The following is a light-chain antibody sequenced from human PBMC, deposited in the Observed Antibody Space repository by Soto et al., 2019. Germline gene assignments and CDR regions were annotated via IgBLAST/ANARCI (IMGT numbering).Light chain of an antibody. J-gene: IGLJ1*01. Sequence: TSSDVGGYNYVSWYQQHPGKAPKLMIYDVSNRPSGVSNRFSGSKSGNTASLTISGLQAEDAADYFCSSYTSSSTLFGFGTGTKVTVL. CDR2: DVS. CDR3: SSYTSSSTLFG. V-gene: IGLV2-14*04. CDR1: SSDVGGYNY.